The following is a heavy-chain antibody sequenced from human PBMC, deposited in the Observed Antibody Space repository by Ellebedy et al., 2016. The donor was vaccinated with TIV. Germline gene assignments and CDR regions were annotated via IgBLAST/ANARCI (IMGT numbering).Heavy chain of an antibody. CDR2: IYNSEST. V-gene: IGHV4-59*08. J-gene: IGHJ4*02. Sequence: SETLSLTCSVSGGSISSFYWSWIRQPPGKGLEWVGYIYNSESTNYNPSLKSRVTISVDTSKNQFSLKLSSVTAADTAVYYCARLYSTSWTYPFDYWGQGTLVTVSS. CDR3: ARLYSTSWTYPFDY. CDR1: GGSISSFY. D-gene: IGHD2-2*01.